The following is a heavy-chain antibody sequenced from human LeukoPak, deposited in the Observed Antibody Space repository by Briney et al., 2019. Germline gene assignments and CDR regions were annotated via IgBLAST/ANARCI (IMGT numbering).Heavy chain of an antibody. Sequence: GGFLRLSCAASGFTFTTYWMSWVRQAPGKGLEWVANIKQDGSEKYYMDSVKGRFTISRDNAKNSLYLQMNSLRTEDTAVYYCVRDGSSWGNFDYWGQGTLVSVSS. V-gene: IGHV3-7*01. J-gene: IGHJ4*02. CDR1: GFTFTTYW. D-gene: IGHD7-27*01. CDR2: IKQDGSEK. CDR3: VRDGSSWGNFDY.